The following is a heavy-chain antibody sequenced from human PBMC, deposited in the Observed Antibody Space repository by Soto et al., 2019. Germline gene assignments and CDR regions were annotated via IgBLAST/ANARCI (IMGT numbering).Heavy chain of an antibody. V-gene: IGHV3-13*01. Sequence: QSGGSLRLSCAASGFTFSSYDMHWVRQATGKGLEWVSAIGTAGDTYYPGSVKGRFTISRENAKNSLYLQMNSLRAGDTAVYYCERGADANDAVDIWGQGTMVTVS. CDR2: IGTAGDT. CDR1: GFTFSSYD. D-gene: IGHD6-19*01. J-gene: IGHJ3*02. CDR3: ERGADANDAVDI.